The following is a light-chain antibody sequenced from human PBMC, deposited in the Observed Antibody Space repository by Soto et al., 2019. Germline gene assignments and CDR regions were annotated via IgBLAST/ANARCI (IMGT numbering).Light chain of an antibody. CDR1: QSISSW. J-gene: IGKJ2*01. V-gene: IGKV1-5*01. Sequence: DIQMTQSPSTLSASVGDRVTITCRASQSISSWLAWYQQKPGKAPKLLIYDASSLESGVPSRSSGSGSVTEFTLTISSLQPDDFATYYCQQYNSYSGYTFGQGTKLEIK. CDR3: QQYNSYSGYT. CDR2: DAS.